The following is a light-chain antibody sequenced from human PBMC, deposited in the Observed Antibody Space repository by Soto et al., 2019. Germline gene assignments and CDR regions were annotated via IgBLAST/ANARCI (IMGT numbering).Light chain of an antibody. CDR2: DVT. CDR3: SSYTSSSTPYV. V-gene: IGLV2-14*01. CDR1: SSDVGGYNY. J-gene: IGLJ1*01. Sequence: QSALTQPASVSGSPGQSITISCTGTSSDVGGYNYVSWYQQHPVKAPKLMIYDVTNRPSGVSYRFSGSKSGNTASLTISGVQADDEDDYYYSSYTSSSTPYVFGTGTKVTVL.